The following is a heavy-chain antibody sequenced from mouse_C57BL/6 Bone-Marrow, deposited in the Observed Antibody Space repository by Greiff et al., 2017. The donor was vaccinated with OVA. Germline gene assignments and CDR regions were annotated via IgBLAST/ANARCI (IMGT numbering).Heavy chain of an antibody. Sequence: EVQRVESGGGLVKPGGSLKLSCAASGFTFSSYAMSWVRQTPEKRLEWVATISDGGSYTYYPDNVKGRFTISRDNAKNNLYLQMSHLKSEDTAMYYCANLLSYWYFDVWGTGTTVTVSS. CDR2: ISDGGSYT. J-gene: IGHJ1*03. D-gene: IGHD6-1*01. CDR1: GFTFSSYA. V-gene: IGHV5-4*01. CDR3: ANLLSYWYFDV.